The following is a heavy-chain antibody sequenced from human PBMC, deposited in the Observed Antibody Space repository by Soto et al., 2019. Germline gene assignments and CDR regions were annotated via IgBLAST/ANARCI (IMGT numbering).Heavy chain of an antibody. J-gene: IGHJ4*02. Sequence: QITLKESGPTQVNPTQTLTLTCRFSGFSLNTDGEGVGWVRQPPGEALEWLALIYWDDDERYSPSLKTRLTITKDPSKNQVVLIMTNMDPVDTATYYCAHSRNLITEDAQVGDFDYWGQGTLVTVSS. CDR2: IYWDDDE. D-gene: IGHD3-10*01. V-gene: IGHV2-5*02. CDR3: AHSRNLITEDAQVGDFDY. CDR1: GFSLNTDGEG.